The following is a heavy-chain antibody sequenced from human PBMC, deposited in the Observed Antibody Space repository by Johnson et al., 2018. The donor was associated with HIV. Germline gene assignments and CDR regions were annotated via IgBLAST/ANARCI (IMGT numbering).Heavy chain of an antibody. CDR1: GFTFSDYY. Sequence: VQLVESGGGVAQPGGSLRLSCTASGFTFSDYYMSWIRQAPGKGLEWVSYISSSGSTIYYADSVKGRFTISRDNSKNTLYLQMNSLRAEDTAVYYCARDRGYWDAFDIWGQGTMVTVSS. CDR3: ARDRGYWDAFDI. J-gene: IGHJ3*02. CDR2: ISSSGSTI. D-gene: IGHD3-22*01. V-gene: IGHV3-11*04.